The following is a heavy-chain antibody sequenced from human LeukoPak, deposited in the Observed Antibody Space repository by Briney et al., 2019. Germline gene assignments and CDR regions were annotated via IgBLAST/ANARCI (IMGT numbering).Heavy chain of an antibody. V-gene: IGHV4-38-2*01. D-gene: IGHD4-17*01. CDR1: GYSISSGYY. CDR3: ASFPYVTTVPVRPP. CDR2: IYHSGST. J-gene: IGHJ5*02. Sequence: SETLSLTCAVSGYSISSGYYWGWIRQPPGKGLEWIGSIYHSGSTYYNPSLKSRVTISVDTSKNQFSLKLSSVTAADTAVYCCASFPYVTTVPVRPPWGQGTLVTVSS.